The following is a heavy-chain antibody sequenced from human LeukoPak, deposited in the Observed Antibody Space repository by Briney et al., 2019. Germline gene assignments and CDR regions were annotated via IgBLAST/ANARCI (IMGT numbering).Heavy chain of an antibody. V-gene: IGHV1-18*01. D-gene: IGHD3-10*01. CDR1: GYTFTSYG. Sequence: ASVKVSCKASGYTFTSYGISWVRQAPGQGLEWMGWISAYNGNTNYAQKLQGRVTMTTDTSTSTAYMELRRLRSDDTAVYYCAREGLLWFGESLHNNWFDPWGQGTLVTVSS. CDR2: ISAYNGNT. CDR3: AREGLLWFGESLHNNWFDP. J-gene: IGHJ5*02.